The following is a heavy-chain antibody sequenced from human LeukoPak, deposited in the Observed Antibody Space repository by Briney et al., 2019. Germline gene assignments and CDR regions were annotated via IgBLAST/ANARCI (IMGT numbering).Heavy chain of an antibody. Sequence: PSETLSLTCTVSGGSLSSGSYYWSWIRQPAGKGLEWIGRIYTSGSTNYNPSLKSRVTISVDTSKNQFSLKLSSVTAADTAVYYCARDGGYCSGGSCYYNWFDPWGQGTLVTVSS. CDR3: ARDGGYCSGGSCYYNWFDP. CDR2: IYTSGST. V-gene: IGHV4-61*02. J-gene: IGHJ5*02. D-gene: IGHD2-15*01. CDR1: GGSLSSGSYY.